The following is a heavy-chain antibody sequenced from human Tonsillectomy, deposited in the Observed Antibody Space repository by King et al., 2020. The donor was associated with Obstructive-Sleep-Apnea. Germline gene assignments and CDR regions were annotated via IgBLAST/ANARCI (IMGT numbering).Heavy chain of an antibody. Sequence: VQLVESGGGVVQPGRSLRLSCAASGFTFSSYGMHWVRQAPGKGLEGGAVIPRDNSKNTLYLQMNSLRAEDTAVYYCAKDSSSTSSIYYFDYWGQGTLVTVSS. CDR1: GFTFSSYG. CDR2: IP. CDR3: AKDSSSTSSIYYFDY. D-gene: IGHD2-2*01. V-gene: IGHV3-30*18. J-gene: IGHJ4*02.